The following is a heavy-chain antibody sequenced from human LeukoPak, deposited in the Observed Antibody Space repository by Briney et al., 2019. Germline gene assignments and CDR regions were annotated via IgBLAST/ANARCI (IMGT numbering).Heavy chain of an antibody. CDR1: GASINSGDYY. CDR3: ARGRAGYFDY. Sequence: PSETLSLTRTVSGASINSGDYYWTWIRQPPGKGLEWIGYIYNSGSTYYNPSLRSRVAISVDTSKNQFSLKLSSVTAADTAVYYCARGRAGYFDYWGQGTLVTVSS. V-gene: IGHV4-30-4*08. J-gene: IGHJ4*02. CDR2: IYNSGST. D-gene: IGHD6-19*01.